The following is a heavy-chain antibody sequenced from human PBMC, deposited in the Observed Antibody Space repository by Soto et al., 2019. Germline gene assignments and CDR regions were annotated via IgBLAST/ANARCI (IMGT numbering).Heavy chain of an antibody. J-gene: IGHJ4*02. D-gene: IGHD5-12*01. Sequence: GGSLRLSCAASGFTFDDYAMHWVRQAPGKGLEWVSGISWNSGSIGYADSVKGRFTISRDNAKNSLYLQMNSLRAEDTALYYCAKDILITSTGGYDFAGLDYWGQGTLVTVSS. CDR1: GFTFDDYA. CDR3: AKDILITSTGGYDFAGLDY. CDR2: ISWNSGSI. V-gene: IGHV3-9*01.